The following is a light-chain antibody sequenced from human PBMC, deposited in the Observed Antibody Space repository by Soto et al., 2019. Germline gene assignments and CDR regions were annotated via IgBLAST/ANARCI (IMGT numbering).Light chain of an antibody. J-gene: IGKJ1*01. Sequence: IQMTQSPSSLSGSVGDRFAITCRTSQSISTSLNWYQQKAGKAPKLLIYGASTLQSGVPLRFSGSGSGTDFTLTISSLQREDFATYYCQESYSFLWGTCGQGTKVDIK. V-gene: IGKV1-39*01. CDR1: QSISTS. CDR2: GAS. CDR3: QESYSFLWGT.